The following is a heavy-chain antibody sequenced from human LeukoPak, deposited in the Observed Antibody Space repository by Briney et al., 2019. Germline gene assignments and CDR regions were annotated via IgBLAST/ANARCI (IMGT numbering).Heavy chain of an antibody. CDR2: IKQDGSET. Sequence: GGCLRLSCAASGFTLSRDWMSWVRPAPGKGREWVGNIKQDGSETYYVDSVKGRFTISRDKAKNSLYLQMNSLRAEDTAVYAWARVHKESSSCSYWGQGTLVTVSS. V-gene: IGHV3-7*01. CDR1: GFTLSRDW. D-gene: IGHD2-15*01. J-gene: IGHJ4*02. CDR3: ARVHKESSSCSY.